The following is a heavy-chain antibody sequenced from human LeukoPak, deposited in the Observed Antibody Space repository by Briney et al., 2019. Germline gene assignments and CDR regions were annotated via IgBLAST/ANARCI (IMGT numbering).Heavy chain of an antibody. V-gene: IGHV4-34*01. CDR3: AGVLHGSMDV. D-gene: IGHD5-24*01. CDR1: GGSFSDYY. J-gene: IGHJ6*04. Sequence: SETLSLTCAVYGGSFSDYYWSGIRQSPGKGLEGIGEINHRGRTNYNPSLKSRVTISVDTSKNQFSLKLSSVTAADTAVYYCAGVLHGSMDVWGKGTTVTVSS. CDR2: INHRGRT.